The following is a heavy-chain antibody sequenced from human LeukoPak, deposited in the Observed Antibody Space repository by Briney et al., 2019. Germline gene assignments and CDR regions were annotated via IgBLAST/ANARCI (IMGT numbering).Heavy chain of an antibody. Sequence: PSETLSLTCTVSGASISSYYWSWIRQPPGKGLEWIGHMFYSGSTSYNPSLESRVTILVDTSKNQFSLKLSSVTAADTAMYYCARLLIYCSSTSCHFDYWGQGTLVTVSS. D-gene: IGHD2-2*01. CDR2: MFYSGST. V-gene: IGHV4-59*08. CDR3: ARLLIYCSSTSCHFDY. CDR1: GASISSYY. J-gene: IGHJ4*02.